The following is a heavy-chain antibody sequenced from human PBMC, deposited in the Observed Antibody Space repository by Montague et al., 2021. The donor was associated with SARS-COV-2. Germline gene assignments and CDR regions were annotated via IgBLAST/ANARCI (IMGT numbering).Heavy chain of an antibody. Sequence: SETLSLTCDVYGGSFSSYWSWIRQPPGRGLEWVGQISHGGGTNYNPSLXSRVTISVDTSKNEVSLKLNSVTAADTAVYYCARQGGPAGKHWFDPWGQGTLVTVSS. CDR1: GGSFSSY. CDR2: ISHGGGT. J-gene: IGHJ5*02. D-gene: IGHD2-2*01. V-gene: IGHV4-34*01. CDR3: ARQGGPAGKHWFDP.